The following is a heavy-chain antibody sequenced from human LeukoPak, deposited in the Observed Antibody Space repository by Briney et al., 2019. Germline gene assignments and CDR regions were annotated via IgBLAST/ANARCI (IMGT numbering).Heavy chain of an antibody. CDR3: ARGGGYDYVWGSHYYFDY. CDR1: GFTFSSYS. D-gene: IGHD3-16*01. CDR2: ISSSSSYI. V-gene: IGHV3-21*01. Sequence: GGSLRLSCAASGFTFSSYSMNWVRQAPGKGLEWVSPISSSSSYIYYADSVKGRFTISRDNAKNSLYLQMNSLRAEDTAVYYCARGGGYDYVWGSHYYFDYWGQGTLVTVSS. J-gene: IGHJ4*02.